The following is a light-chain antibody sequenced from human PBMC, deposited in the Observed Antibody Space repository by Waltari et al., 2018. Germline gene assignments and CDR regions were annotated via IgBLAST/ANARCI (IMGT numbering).Light chain of an antibody. J-gene: IGKJ2*01. CDR2: GAT. Sequence: DILITLSPATLSVSPRERAPLSCRASPSVISHLAWYQHKPAQSTRLPIYGATTRATVSPARFRGSGSGTEFTFTISILQSEDFAVYYCQQYKNLPYTFGQGTKLEIK. CDR3: QQYKNLPYT. V-gene: IGKV3-15*01. CDR1: PSVISH.